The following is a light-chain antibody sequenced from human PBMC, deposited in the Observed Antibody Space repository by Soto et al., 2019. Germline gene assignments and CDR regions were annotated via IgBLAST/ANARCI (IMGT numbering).Light chain of an antibody. CDR3: QQSYSIPIT. V-gene: IGKV1-39*01. CDR2: AVS. CDR1: QSISSY. Sequence: DIQMTQSPSSLSASVGDRFTITCRAIQSISSYLNWYQQKPGKAPERLIYAVSTLQSGVPSRFSGSGSGTDFTLTISSLQPEDFATYYCQQSYSIPITFGQGTRLEIK. J-gene: IGKJ5*01.